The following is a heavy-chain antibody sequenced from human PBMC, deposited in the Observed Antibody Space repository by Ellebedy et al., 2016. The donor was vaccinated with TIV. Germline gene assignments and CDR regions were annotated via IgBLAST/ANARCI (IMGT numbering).Heavy chain of an antibody. Sequence: MPSETLSLTCTVSGVSINTYFWGWIRQPPGKGLEWLGSVNHSGGTKDNPSLKSRVAISVDTSRKQLSLKLDSVTAADTAVYYCARHIGQFYGGNYWPGCFDYWGQGILVTVSS. J-gene: IGHJ4*02. CDR1: GVSINTYF. CDR2: VNHSGGT. D-gene: IGHD4-23*01. V-gene: IGHV4-59*08. CDR3: ARHIGQFYGGNYWPGCFDY.